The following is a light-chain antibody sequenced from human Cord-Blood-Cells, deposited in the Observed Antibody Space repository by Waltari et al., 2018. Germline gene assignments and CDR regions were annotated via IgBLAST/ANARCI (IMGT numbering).Light chain of an antibody. CDR3: AAWDDSLSGWV. J-gene: IGLJ3*02. CDR2: RNN. CDR1: SSTIGSNY. V-gene: IGLV1-47*01. Sequence: QSVLTQPPSASGTPGQRVTISFSGSSSTIGSNYVYLYQQLPGTAPKLLIYRNNQRPSGVPDRFSGSKSGTSASLAISGLRSEDEADYYCAAWDDSLSGWVFGGGTKLTVL.